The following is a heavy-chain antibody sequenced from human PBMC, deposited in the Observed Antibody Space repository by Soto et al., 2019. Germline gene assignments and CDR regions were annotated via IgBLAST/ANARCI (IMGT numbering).Heavy chain of an antibody. CDR1: GFTISGCS. J-gene: IGHJ4*01. CDR2: ITIRTGNI. D-gene: IGHD5-18*01. Sequence: PGGSLGLSCEASGFTISGCSMNWVRQAPGKGPEWLAYITIRTGNIVYADSVRGRFTISADNAENSVFLQMNSLRDEDTAVYFYVRDRDLDRDMVHADLWGQGTLVTVSS. CDR3: VRDRDLDRDMVHADL. V-gene: IGHV3-48*02.